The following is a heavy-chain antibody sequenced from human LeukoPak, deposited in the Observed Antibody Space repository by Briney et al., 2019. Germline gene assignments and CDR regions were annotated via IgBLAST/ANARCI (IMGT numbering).Heavy chain of an antibody. CDR1: GYTFIDYW. D-gene: IGHD3-3*01. J-gene: IGHJ4*02. Sequence: GASVKVSCKASGYTFIDYWIHWVRQAPGQGLEWMGRININSGGINYAQKFQGRVTMTRATSISTAYMELSRLRFDDSAVYYCARDGDGGVGTIDYWGQGTLVTVSS. CDR2: ININSGGI. V-gene: IGHV1-2*06. CDR3: ARDGDGGVGTIDY.